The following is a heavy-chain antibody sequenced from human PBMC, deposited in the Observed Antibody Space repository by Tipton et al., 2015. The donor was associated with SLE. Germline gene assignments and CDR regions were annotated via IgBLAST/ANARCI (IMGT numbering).Heavy chain of an antibody. Sequence: SLRLSCAASGFTFSNYAMHWVRQAPGKGLEWVAVISYDGSKKYYADSVKGRFTISRDNSKNTLYLQMNSLRAEDTAVYYCARERISLITYYYGPGSLDYWGQGTLVTVSS. V-gene: IGHV3-30*04. CDR3: ARERISLITYYYGPGSLDY. CDR2: ISYDGSKK. D-gene: IGHD3-10*01. J-gene: IGHJ4*02. CDR1: GFTFSNYA.